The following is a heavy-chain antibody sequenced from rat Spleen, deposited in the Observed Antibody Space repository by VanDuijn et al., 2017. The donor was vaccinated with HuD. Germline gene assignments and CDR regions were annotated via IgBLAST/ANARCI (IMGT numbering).Heavy chain of an antibody. J-gene: IGHJ2*01. D-gene: IGHD1-3*01. CDR2: VGPSGGST. CDR1: GGTFGGVG. V-gene: IGHV5-19*01. CDR3: ATDNYGSYDY. Sequence: ELQLGGSGGGRCGPGRSQKLLCAALGGTFGGVGMWGFRRGGTNGGGVVASVGPSGGSTYYRDSVKGRVTISRDNAKSTLYLEMDSLRSEDTAAYYWATDNYGSYDYWGQGVMVTVSS.